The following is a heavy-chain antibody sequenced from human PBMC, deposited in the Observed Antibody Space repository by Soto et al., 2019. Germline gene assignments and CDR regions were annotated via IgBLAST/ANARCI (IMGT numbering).Heavy chain of an antibody. CDR1: GFTFSSCA. Sequence: GGSLRLSCAASGFTFSSCAMSWVRQAPGKGLEWVSAISGSGGSTYYADSVKGRFTISRDNSKNTLYLQMNSLRAEDTAVYYCAKLVLSQWLVEIVDYWGQGTLVTVSS. J-gene: IGHJ4*02. CDR3: AKLVLSQWLVEIVDY. V-gene: IGHV3-23*01. D-gene: IGHD6-19*01. CDR2: ISGSGGST.